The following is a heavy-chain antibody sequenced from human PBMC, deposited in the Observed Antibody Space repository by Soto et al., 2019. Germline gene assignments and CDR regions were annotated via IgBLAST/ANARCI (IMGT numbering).Heavy chain of an antibody. Sequence: SGRALRLSCAASGFTFSSYWMSWVRQAPGKGQEWVANIKQDGSEKYYVDYVKGRFTISRDNAKNSLYLQMNSLRAEDTAVYYCLIGSVVPAAIFVVFDYRGQGPLVSVSP. CDR2: IKQDGSEK. D-gene: IGHD2-2*01. J-gene: IGHJ4*02. V-gene: IGHV3-7*02. CDR1: GFTFSSYW. CDR3: LIGSVVPAAIFVVFDY.